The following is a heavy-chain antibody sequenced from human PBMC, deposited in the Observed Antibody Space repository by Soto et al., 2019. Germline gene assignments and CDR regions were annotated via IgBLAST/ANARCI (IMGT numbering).Heavy chain of an antibody. D-gene: IGHD3-22*01. Sequence: GGSLRLSCAASGCTFSGDGMHWVRLAPGKGLEWVAILSIDGRNEYYADSVKGRFTISRDNSKNTLYLQMNSLRAEDTALYYCAKDYYDVGGFLDYWGQGTLVTVSS. CDR2: LSIDGRNE. CDR1: GCTFSGDG. V-gene: IGHV3-30*18. CDR3: AKDYYDVGGFLDY. J-gene: IGHJ4*02.